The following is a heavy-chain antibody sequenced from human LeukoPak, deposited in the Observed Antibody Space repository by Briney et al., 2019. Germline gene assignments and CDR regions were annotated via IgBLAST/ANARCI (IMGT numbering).Heavy chain of an antibody. D-gene: IGHD6-13*01. CDR3: AKEMGSSSWYPNWFDP. CDR1: GFTFSSYG. CDR2: ISYDGSNK. J-gene: IGHJ5*02. Sequence: QPGRSLRLSCAASGFTFSSYGMHWVRQAPGKGLEWVAVISYDGSNKYYADSVKGRFTISKDNSKNTLYLQMNSLRAEDTAVYYCAKEMGSSSWYPNWFDPWGQGTLVTVSS. V-gene: IGHV3-30*18.